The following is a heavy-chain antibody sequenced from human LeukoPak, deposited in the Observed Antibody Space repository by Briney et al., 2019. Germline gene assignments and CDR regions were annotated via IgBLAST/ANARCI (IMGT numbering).Heavy chain of an antibody. J-gene: IGHJ4*02. D-gene: IGHD2-2*01. CDR2: INHSGST. CDR1: GGSFSGYY. Sequence: SETLSLTCAVYGGSFSGYYWSWIRQPPGKGLEWIGEINHSGSTNYNPSLKSRVTISVDTSKNQFSLKLSSVTAADTAVYYCVKERDAYYDYWGQGTLVTVSS. CDR3: VKERDAYYDY. V-gene: IGHV4-34*01.